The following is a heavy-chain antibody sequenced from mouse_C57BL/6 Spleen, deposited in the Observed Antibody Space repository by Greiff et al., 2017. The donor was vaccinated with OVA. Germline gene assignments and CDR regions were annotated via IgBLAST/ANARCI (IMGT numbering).Heavy chain of an antibody. Sequence: QVTLKVSGAELVKPGASVKMSCKASGYTFTTYPIEWMKQNHGKSLEWIGNFHPYNDDTKYNEKFKGKATLTVEKSSSTVYLELSRLTSDDSAVYYCARRGFYYGSSYDYFDYWGQGTTLTVSS. CDR3: ARRGFYYGSSYDYFDY. CDR2: FHPYNDDT. J-gene: IGHJ2*01. D-gene: IGHD1-1*01. V-gene: IGHV1-47*01. CDR1: GYTFTTYP.